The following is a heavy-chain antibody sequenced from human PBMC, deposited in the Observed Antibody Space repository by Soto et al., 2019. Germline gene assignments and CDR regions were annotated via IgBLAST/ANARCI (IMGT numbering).Heavy chain of an antibody. J-gene: IGHJ4*02. CDR1: GFTFSSYG. CDR2: IWYDGSNK. V-gene: IGHV3-33*01. CDR3: ARDQRGGNSCFDY. D-gene: IGHD2-21*02. Sequence: PGGSLRLSCAASGFTFSSYGMHWVRQAPGKGLEWVAVIWYDGSNKYYADSVKGRFTISRDNSKNTLYLQMNSLRAEDTAVYYCARDQRGGNSCFDYWGQGTLVTVSS.